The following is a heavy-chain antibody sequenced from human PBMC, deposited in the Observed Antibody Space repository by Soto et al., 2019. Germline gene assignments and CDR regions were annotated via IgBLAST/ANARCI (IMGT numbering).Heavy chain of an antibody. CDR2: INHSGST. D-gene: IGHD3-22*01. CDR3: ARVRTVNYDSSGYGPFDY. J-gene: IGHJ4*02. CDR1: GGSFSGYY. V-gene: IGHV4-34*01. Sequence: SETLSLTCAVYGGSFSGYYWSWIRQPPGKGLEWIGEINHSGSTNYNPSLKSRVTISVDTSKNQFSLKLSSVTAADTAVYYCARVRTVNYDSSGYGPFDYWGQGTLVTVSS.